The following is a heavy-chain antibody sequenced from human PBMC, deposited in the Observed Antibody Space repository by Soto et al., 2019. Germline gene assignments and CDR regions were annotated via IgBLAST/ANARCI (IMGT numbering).Heavy chain of an antibody. J-gene: IGHJ6*02. CDR2: ISGSGGST. V-gene: IGHV3-23*01. D-gene: IGHD6-13*01. CDR3: AKDQVNFLAAAGTGVYYYYGMDV. Sequence: SLRLSCAASGFTFSSYAMSWVRQAPGKGLEWVSAISGSGGSTYYADSVKGRFTISRDNSKNTLYLQMNSLRAEDTAVYYCAKDQVNFLAAAGTGVYYYYGMDVWGQGTTVTVSS. CDR1: GFTFSSYA.